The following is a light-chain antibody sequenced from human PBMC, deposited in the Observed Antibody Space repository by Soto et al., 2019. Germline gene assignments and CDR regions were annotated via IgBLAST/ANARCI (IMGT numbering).Light chain of an antibody. J-gene: IGKJ3*01. V-gene: IGKV1-9*01. CDR2: AAT. CDR3: QQLNSYPLT. Sequence: DIQLTQSPSFLSASVGDRVTITCRASQGISSYLAWYQQKPGKAPKLLIYAATTLQSGVPSRYSGSGSGTEFTLTSSSLQPEDFATYYCQQLNSYPLTFGHGTKVDIK. CDR1: QGISSY.